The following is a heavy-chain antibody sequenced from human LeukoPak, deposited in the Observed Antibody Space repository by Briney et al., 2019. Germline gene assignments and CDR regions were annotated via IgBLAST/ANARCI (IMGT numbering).Heavy chain of an antibody. J-gene: IGHJ4*02. Sequence: KPSETLSLTCTVSGGSISSSSYYWGWIRQPPGKGLEWIGSIYYSGSTYYNPSLKSRVTISVDTSKNQFSLKLSSVTAADTAVYYCARALTPTDSSGYYYIHFDYWGQGTLVTVSS. V-gene: IGHV4-39*07. D-gene: IGHD3-22*01. CDR1: GGSISSSSYY. CDR2: IYYSGST. CDR3: ARALTPTDSSGYYYIHFDY.